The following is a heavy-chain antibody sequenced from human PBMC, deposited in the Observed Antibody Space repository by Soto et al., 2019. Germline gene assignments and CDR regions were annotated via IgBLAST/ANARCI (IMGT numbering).Heavy chain of an antibody. CDR2: ISGNGGSK. J-gene: IGHJ4*02. Sequence: PAGSLRLSCAASGFTFSSYAMGWVRQVAGKGLEWVSSISGNGGSKYYADSVKGRFTISRDNAKNSLYLQMNSLRDEDTAVYYCARDLDGIVATIYFDYWGQGTLVTVSS. CDR1: GFTFSSYA. CDR3: ARDLDGIVATIYFDY. V-gene: IGHV3-23*01. D-gene: IGHD5-12*01.